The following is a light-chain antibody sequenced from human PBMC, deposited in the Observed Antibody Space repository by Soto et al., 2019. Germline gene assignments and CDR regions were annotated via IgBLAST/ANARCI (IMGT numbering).Light chain of an antibody. Sequence: QSVLTQPPSASGTPGQRVTISCSGSRPSIGSSYVYWYQQFSGTVPKPLIYRNYRRPSGVPDRFSGSKSGTSASLAISGLRSDDEADYYCAAWDDSLSSWVFGGGTKLTVL. CDR3: AAWDDSLSSWV. V-gene: IGLV1-47*01. CDR1: RPSIGSSY. J-gene: IGLJ3*02. CDR2: RNY.